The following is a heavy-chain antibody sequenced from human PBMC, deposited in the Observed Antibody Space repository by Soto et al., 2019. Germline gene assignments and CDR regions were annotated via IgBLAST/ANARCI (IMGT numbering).Heavy chain of an antibody. CDR3: ARHGSS. CDR2: IYYSGQT. J-gene: IGHJ5*02. Sequence: SETLSLTCSVSGVSISGSSYYWGWIRQPPGKGLEWIGSIYYSGQTYYNPSLKSRVTISVDRSKNQFSLSLTSVTATDTAFYYCARHGSSWGQGTLVTVSS. V-gene: IGHV4-39*01. CDR1: GVSISGSSYY.